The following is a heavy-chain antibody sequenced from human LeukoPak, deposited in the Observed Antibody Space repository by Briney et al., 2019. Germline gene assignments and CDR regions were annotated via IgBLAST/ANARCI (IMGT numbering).Heavy chain of an antibody. J-gene: IGHJ6*02. V-gene: IGHV3-21*01. CDR1: GFTFSSYS. Sequence: GGSLRPSCAASGFTFSSYSMNWVRQAPGKGLEWVSSISSSSSYIYYADSVKGRFTISRDNAKNSLYLQMNSLRAEDTAVYYCARDSGSGSFYYYYGMDVWGQGTTVTVSS. CDR3: ARDSGSGSFYYYYGMDV. CDR2: ISSSSSYI. D-gene: IGHD1-26*01.